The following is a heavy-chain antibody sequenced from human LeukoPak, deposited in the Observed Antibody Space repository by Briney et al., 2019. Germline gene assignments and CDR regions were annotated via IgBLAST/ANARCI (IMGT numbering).Heavy chain of an antibody. J-gene: IGHJ4*02. CDR3: ARRGGVATLRY. V-gene: IGHV4-34*01. D-gene: IGHD5-12*01. Sequence: PSETLSLTCAVYGGSFSGYYWSWIRQPPGKGLEWIGEINHSGSTNYNPSLKSRVTISVDTSKNQFSLKLSSVTAADTAAYYCARRGGVATLRYWGQGTLVTVSS. CDR1: GGSFSGYY. CDR2: INHSGST.